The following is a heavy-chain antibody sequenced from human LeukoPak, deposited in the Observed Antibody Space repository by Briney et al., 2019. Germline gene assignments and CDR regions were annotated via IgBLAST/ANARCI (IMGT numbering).Heavy chain of an antibody. CDR3: GCGLLGIVVY. D-gene: IGHD3-16*01. CDR1: GYTFTSYY. CDR2: MNPNSGNT. V-gene: IGHV1-8*02. Sequence: ASVKVSCKASGYTFTSYYMHWVRQAPGQGLEWMGWMNPNSGNTGYAQKFQGRVTMTRNTSISTAYMELSSLRSEDTAVYYCGCGLLGIVVYWGQGTLVTVSS. J-gene: IGHJ4*02.